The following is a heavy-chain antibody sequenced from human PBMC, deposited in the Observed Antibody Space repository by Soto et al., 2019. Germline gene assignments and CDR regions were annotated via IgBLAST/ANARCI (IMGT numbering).Heavy chain of an antibody. J-gene: IGHJ4*03. V-gene: IGHV4-31*03. CDR2: IYYSGST. D-gene: IGHD3-22*01. Sequence: SETLSLTCTVSGGSISSGGYYWSWIRQHPGKGLEWIGYIYYSGSTYYNPSLKSRVTISVDTSKNQFSLKLSSVTAADTAVYYCARDSPHTYYYDSSQGFAHYFDYWGHGTLVTVSS. CDR1: GGSISSGGYY. CDR3: ARDSPHTYYYDSSQGFAHYFDY.